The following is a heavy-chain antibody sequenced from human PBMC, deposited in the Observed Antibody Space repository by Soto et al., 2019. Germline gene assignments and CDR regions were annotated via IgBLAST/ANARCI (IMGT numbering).Heavy chain of an antibody. CDR2: IQYNGYS. Sequence: QVQLQESGPGLVKPSETLSLTCTVSGGSITNYYCSWFRQPPGKGLEWIGYIQYNGYSAYNLSLKXXVXXSMDPTKPAFSLMRESVPATDTAVYYCARHGFGSLHGLVDVWGQGTTVIVSS. V-gene: IGHV4-59*08. D-gene: IGHD3-10*01. CDR3: ARHGFGSLHGLVDV. J-gene: IGHJ6*02. CDR1: GGSITNYY.